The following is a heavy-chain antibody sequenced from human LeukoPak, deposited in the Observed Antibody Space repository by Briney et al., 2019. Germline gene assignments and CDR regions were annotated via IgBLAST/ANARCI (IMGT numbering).Heavy chain of an antibody. CDR1: GGSISSSSFY. V-gene: IGHV4-39*01. CDR3: ARHSRSGYSDYESAFDI. J-gene: IGHJ3*02. D-gene: IGHD5-12*01. Sequence: TSETLSLTCTVSGGSISSSSFYWDWIRQPPGKGLEWIGTIFYSGSTYYNPSLKSRITISVDTSKNQFSLKLSSVTAADTAVYYCARHSRSGYSDYESAFDIWGQGTMVIASS. CDR2: IFYSGST.